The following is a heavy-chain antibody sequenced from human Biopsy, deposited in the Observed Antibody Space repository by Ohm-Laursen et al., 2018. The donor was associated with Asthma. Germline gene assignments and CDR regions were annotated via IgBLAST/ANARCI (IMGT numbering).Heavy chain of an antibody. CDR1: GGSINIGDYY. Sequence: TLSLTCTVSGGSINIGDYYWSWIRQHPVKGLEWIGYIYYSGSTYYNPSLKSRVSISLDTSKNQFSLSLTSVTAADTAVYYCARTTYGDDGFDPWGQGTLVTFS. D-gene: IGHD4-17*01. J-gene: IGHJ5*02. CDR3: ARTTYGDDGFDP. CDR2: IYYSGST. V-gene: IGHV4-31*03.